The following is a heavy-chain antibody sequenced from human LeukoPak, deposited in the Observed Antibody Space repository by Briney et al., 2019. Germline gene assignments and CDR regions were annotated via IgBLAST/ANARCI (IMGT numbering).Heavy chain of an antibody. CDR2: IYYSGST. D-gene: IGHD3-10*01. CDR1: GGSISSYY. J-gene: IGHJ4*02. V-gene: IGHV4-59*08. CDR3: ASNYYGSGSLDY. Sequence: SETLSLTCTVAGGSISSYYWSWIRQPPGKGLEWIGYIYYSGSTNYNPSLKSRVTISVDTSKNQFSLKLSSVTAADTAVYYCASNYYGSGSLDYWGQGNLVTVSS.